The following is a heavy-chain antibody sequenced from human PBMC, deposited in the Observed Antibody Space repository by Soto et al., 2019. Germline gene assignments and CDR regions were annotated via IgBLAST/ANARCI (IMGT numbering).Heavy chain of an antibody. Sequence: QVQLQESGPGLVKPSETLSLTCTVSGGSISSYYWSWIRQPPGKGLEWIGYIYYSGRTNYNPPLKSRVTISVDTSKYQFSLKLSSVTAADTAVYYCARSRYYYDSSGYYPDYWGQGTLVTVSS. V-gene: IGHV4-59*01. CDR1: GGSISSYY. D-gene: IGHD3-22*01. CDR2: IYYSGRT. CDR3: ARSRYYYDSSGYYPDY. J-gene: IGHJ4*02.